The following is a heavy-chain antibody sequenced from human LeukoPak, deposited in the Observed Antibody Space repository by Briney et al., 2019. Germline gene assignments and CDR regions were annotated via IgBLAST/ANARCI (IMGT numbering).Heavy chain of an antibody. D-gene: IGHD3-10*01. V-gene: IGHV1-18*01. J-gene: IGHJ6*03. CDR2: ISAYNGNT. CDR1: GYTFTSYG. CDR3: ARDRDYFGSGNYGYMDV. Sequence: GASVKVSCKASGYTFTSYGISWVRQAPGQGLEWMGWISAYNGNTNYAQKLQGRVTMTTDTSTSTAYMELRSLRSDDTAVYYCARDRDYFGSGNYGYMDVWGKGTTVTISS.